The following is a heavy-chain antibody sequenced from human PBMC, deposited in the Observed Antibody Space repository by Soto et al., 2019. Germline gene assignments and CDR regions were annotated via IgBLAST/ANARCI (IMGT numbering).Heavy chain of an antibody. J-gene: IGHJ1*01. Sequence: GASVKVSCKASGYTFTSYYMHWVRQAPGQGLEWMGIINPSGGSTSYAQKFQGRVTMTRDTSTSTVYMELSSLRSEDTAVYYCARAGTLQGSGSRGGFQHWGQGTLVTVSS. D-gene: IGHD6-19*01. CDR1: GYTFTSYY. CDR3: ARAGTLQGSGSRGGFQH. V-gene: IGHV1-46*03. CDR2: INPSGGST.